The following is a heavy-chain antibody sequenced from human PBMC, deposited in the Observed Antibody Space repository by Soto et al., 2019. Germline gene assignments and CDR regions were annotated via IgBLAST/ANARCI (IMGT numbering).Heavy chain of an antibody. Sequence: QVQLVQSGAEVKKPGASVKVSCKASGYTFTSYGISWVRQAPGQGLEWMGWISAYNGNTRYAQKLQVRVTMTTDTPTSTAHMGLRSLRSDDTAVYYCASGVGWEPLDYWGQGTLVTVSS. CDR1: GYTFTSYG. CDR3: ASGVGWEPLDY. D-gene: IGHD1-26*01. V-gene: IGHV1-18*01. CDR2: ISAYNGNT. J-gene: IGHJ4*02.